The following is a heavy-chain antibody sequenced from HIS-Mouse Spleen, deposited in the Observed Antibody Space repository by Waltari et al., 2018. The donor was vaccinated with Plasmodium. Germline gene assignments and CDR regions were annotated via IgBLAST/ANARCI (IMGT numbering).Heavy chain of an antibody. CDR3: ATPRVGGSYFDY. V-gene: IGHV3-66*01. CDR2: IYSGGST. CDR1: GFTVGRNS. Sequence: EVQLVESGGGLVEPGGSLRLSWPASGFTVGRNSMSWFRQAPGKGLEWVSVIYSGGSTYYADSVKGRFTISRDNSKNTLYLQMNSLRAEDTAVYYCATPRVGGSYFDYWGQGTLVTVSS. J-gene: IGHJ4*02. D-gene: IGHD1-26*01.